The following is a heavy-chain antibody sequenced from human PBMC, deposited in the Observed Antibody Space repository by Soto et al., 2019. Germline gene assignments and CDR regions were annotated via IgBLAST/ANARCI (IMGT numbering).Heavy chain of an antibody. D-gene: IGHD3-9*01. J-gene: IGHJ6*03. Sequence: PSETLSLTCTVSGGSISNFYWSWIRQPPGKGLEWNGYVYYTGSTSYNPSLKRRVIFSADSSRGQFSLRLYSVTAADTAVYYCARTFLGPDLLADSFVDYYYYMDVWGQGTTVTVSS. V-gene: IGHV4-59*08. CDR2: VYYTGST. CDR3: ARTFLGPDLLADSFVDYYYYMDV. CDR1: GGSISNFY.